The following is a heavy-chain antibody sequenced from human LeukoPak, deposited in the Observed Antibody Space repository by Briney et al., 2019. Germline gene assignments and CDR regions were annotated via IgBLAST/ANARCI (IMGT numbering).Heavy chain of an antibody. Sequence: RESLRISCKGSGYSFTSYWISWVRQMPGKGLEWMGRIDPSDSYTNYSPSFQGHVTISADKSISTAHLQWSSLKASDTAMYYCARQVTMVRGVFNWFDPWGQGTLVTVSS. V-gene: IGHV5-10-1*01. CDR3: ARQVTMVRGVFNWFDP. J-gene: IGHJ5*02. CDR1: GYSFTSYW. CDR2: IDPSDSYT. D-gene: IGHD3-10*01.